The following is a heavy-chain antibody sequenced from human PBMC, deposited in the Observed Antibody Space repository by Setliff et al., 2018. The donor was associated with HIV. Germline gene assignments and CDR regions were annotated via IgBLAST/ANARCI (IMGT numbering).Heavy chain of an antibody. D-gene: IGHD2-21*01. Sequence: SENLSLTCTVSGGSIISGGYYWSWIRQHPGKGLEWIGYIYYSGSAYYNPSLKSRVTISVDTSKNQFSLKLTSVTAADTAVYYCARRASPPSGPYSQYYMDVWGRGTSVTVSS. V-gene: IGHV4-31*03. CDR2: IYYSGSA. CDR3: ARRASPPSGPYSQYYMDV. J-gene: IGHJ6*03. CDR1: GGSIISGGYY.